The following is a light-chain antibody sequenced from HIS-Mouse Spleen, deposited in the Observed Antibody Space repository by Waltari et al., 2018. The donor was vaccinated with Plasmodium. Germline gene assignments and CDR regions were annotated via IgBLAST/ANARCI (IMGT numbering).Light chain of an antibody. Sequence: SYELTPPPPVSVSPGQTARITCSGDALPKTYAFCYQQKSGQAPVLVIYEDSKRPPGIPERFSGSSSGTMATLTISGAQVEDEADYYCYSTDSSGNHRVFGGGTKLTVL. CDR1: ALPKTY. CDR2: EDS. CDR3: YSTDSSGNHRV. J-gene: IGLJ3*02. V-gene: IGLV3-10*01.